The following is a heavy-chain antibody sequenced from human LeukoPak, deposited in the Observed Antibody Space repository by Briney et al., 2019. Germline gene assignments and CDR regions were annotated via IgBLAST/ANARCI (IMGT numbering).Heavy chain of an antibody. D-gene: IGHD6-19*01. J-gene: IGHJ4*02. V-gene: IGHV4-39*01. Sequence: SETLSLTCTVSGGSISSSSYYWGWIRQPPGKGLEWIGSIYYSGGTYYNPSLKSRVTISVDTSKNQFSLKLSSVTAADTAVYYCARTGSGWYYFDYWGQGTLVTVSS. CDR2: IYYSGGT. CDR1: GGSISSSSYY. CDR3: ARTGSGWYYFDY.